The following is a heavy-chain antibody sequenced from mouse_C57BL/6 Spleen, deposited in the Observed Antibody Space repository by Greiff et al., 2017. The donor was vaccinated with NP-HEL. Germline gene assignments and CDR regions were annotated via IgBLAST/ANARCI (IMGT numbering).Heavy chain of an antibody. CDR1: GFTFSDYG. Sequence: EVKVEESGGGLVKPGGSLKLSCAASGFTFSDYGMHWVRQAPEKGLEWVAYISSGSSTIYYADTVKGRFTISRDNAKNTLFLQMTSLRSEDTAMYYCAREGGIYDGYYDYAMDYWGQGTSVTVSS. CDR3: AREGGIYDGYYDYAMDY. D-gene: IGHD2-3*01. J-gene: IGHJ4*01. CDR2: ISSGSSTI. V-gene: IGHV5-17*01.